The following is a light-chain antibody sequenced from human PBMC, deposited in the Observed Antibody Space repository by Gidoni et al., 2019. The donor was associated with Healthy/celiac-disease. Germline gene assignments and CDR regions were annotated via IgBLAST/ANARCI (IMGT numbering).Light chain of an antibody. Sequence: ELVLTQSPGTLSLSPGSSATLSSRASQSVSSSYLAWYQQKPGQAPRLLIYGASSRATGIPDRFSGSGSGTDFTLTISRLEPEDFAVYYCQQYGSSPPCTFGQGTKLEIK. V-gene: IGKV3-20*01. CDR1: QSVSSSY. CDR2: GAS. J-gene: IGKJ2*02. CDR3: QQYGSSPPCT.